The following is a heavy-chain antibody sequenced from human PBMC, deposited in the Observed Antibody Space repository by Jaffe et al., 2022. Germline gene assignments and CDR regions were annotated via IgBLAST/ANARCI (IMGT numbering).Heavy chain of an antibody. J-gene: IGHJ5*02. Sequence: QVQLVQSGAEVKKPGSSVKVSCKASGGTFSSYAISWVRQAPGQGLEWMGGIIPIFGTANYAQKFQGRVTITTDESTSTAYMELSSLRSEDTAVYYCAREKPTVSTRHNWFDPWGQGTLVTVSS. D-gene: IGHD4-17*01. CDR2: IIPIFGTA. CDR3: AREKPTVSTRHNWFDP. V-gene: IGHV1-69*05. CDR1: GGTFSSYA.